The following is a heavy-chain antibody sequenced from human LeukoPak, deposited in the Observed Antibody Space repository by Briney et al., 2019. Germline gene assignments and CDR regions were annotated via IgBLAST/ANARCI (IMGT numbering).Heavy chain of an antibody. V-gene: IGHV4-39*01. CDR3: ARLLGDFWSGCQTIRYYFDY. CDR2: IDDSGST. J-gene: IGHJ4*02. CDR1: GVSISSSSYY. Sequence: SESLCLTCTVSGVSISSSSYYWGWMRQPPGKGLVWIGRIDDSGSTYENPAMGRRVTISVATSKNQFSLKLSSVTAADTAVYYCARLLGDFWSGCQTIRYYFDYWGQGTLVTVSS. D-gene: IGHD3-3*01.